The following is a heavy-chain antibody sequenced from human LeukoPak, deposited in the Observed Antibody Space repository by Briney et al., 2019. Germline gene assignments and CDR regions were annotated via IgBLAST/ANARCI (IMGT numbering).Heavy chain of an antibody. Sequence: ASVKVSCKVSGYTLTELSMHWVRQAPGKGLEWMGGFDPEDGETIYAQKFQGRVTMTEDTSTDTAYMELSSLRSEDTAVYYCATRTIPYSGSYYWLDYWGQGTLVTVSS. J-gene: IGHJ4*02. V-gene: IGHV1-24*01. D-gene: IGHD1-26*01. CDR3: ATRTIPYSGSYYWLDY. CDR1: GYTLTELS. CDR2: FDPEDGET.